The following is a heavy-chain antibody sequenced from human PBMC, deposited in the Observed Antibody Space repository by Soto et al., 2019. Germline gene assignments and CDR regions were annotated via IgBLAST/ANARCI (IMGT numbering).Heavy chain of an antibody. D-gene: IGHD2-15*01. CDR3: ARVRSGGSSLLDAFDI. CDR1: GFTFSSYG. J-gene: IGHJ3*02. Sequence: VQLVESGGGVVQPGRSLRLSCAASGFTFSSYGMHWVRQAPGKGLEWVAVIWYDGSNKYYADSVKGRFTISRDNSKNTLYLQMNSLRAEDTAVYYCARVRSGGSSLLDAFDIWGQGTMVTVSS. V-gene: IGHV3-33*01. CDR2: IWYDGSNK.